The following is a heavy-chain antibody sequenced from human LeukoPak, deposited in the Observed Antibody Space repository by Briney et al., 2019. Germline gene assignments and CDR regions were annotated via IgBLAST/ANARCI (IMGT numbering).Heavy chain of an antibody. CDR2: IKSKTDGGTT. Sequence: GGSLRLSCAASGFTFSNAWMSWVRQAPGKGLEWVGRIKSKTDGGTTDYAAPVKGRFTISRDDSKNTLYLQMNSLRADDTAVYYCASGLYGGLFDNWGQGTLVTVSS. CDR1: GFTFSNAW. CDR3: ASGLYGGLFDN. V-gene: IGHV3-15*01. D-gene: IGHD4/OR15-4a*01. J-gene: IGHJ4*02.